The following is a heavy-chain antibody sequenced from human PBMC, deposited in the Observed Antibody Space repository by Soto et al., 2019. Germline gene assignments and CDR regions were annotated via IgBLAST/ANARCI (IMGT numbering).Heavy chain of an antibody. Sequence: ASVKVSCKASGYTFTMYAMHCVLQAPGQRLEWMGWINAGNGNTKYSQKFQGRVTITRDTSASTAYMELSSLRSEDTAVYYCASHYYDSSGFDYWGQGTLVTVSS. CDR1: GYTFTMYA. J-gene: IGHJ4*02. CDR3: ASHYYDSSGFDY. V-gene: IGHV1-3*01. CDR2: INAGNGNT. D-gene: IGHD3-22*01.